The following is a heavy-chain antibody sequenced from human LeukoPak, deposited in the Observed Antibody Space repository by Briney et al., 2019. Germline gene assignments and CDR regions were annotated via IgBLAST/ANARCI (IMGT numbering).Heavy chain of an antibody. CDR1: GFTFRRYA. D-gene: IGHD3-22*01. CDR3: ARDDSSGYTDY. CDR2: MSYDGSKQ. V-gene: IGHV3-30*03. J-gene: IGHJ4*02. Sequence: GGSLRLSCAASGFTFRRYAMHWVRQAPGKGLEWVAVMSYDGSKQYYGDSVKGRFTISREDSKNTLYLQMNGLRPEDTAVYYCARDDSSGYTDYWGQGTLVTVSS.